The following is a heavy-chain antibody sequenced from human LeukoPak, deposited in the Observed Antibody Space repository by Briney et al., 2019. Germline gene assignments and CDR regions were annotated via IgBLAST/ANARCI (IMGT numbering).Heavy chain of an antibody. CDR2: INPNSGGT. D-gene: IGHD6-13*01. J-gene: IGHJ6*03. V-gene: IGHV1-2*02. CDR1: GYTFTGYY. Sequence: GASVKVSCKASGYTFTGYYMHWVRQAPGQGFEWMGWINPNSGGTNYAQKFQGRVTMTRDTSISTAYMELSRLRSDDTAVYYCAKLIGNARIAAAGTYYYMDVWGKGTTVTVSS. CDR3: AKLIGNARIAAAGTYYYMDV.